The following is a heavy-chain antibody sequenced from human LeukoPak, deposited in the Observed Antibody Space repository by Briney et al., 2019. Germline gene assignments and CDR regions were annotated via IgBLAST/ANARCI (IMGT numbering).Heavy chain of an antibody. V-gene: IGHV4-39*01. CDR3: ARRRGKWAVNWLDP. D-gene: IGHD1-26*01. J-gene: IGHJ5*02. Sequence: SETLSLTCTVFGDSVSSSNYYWAWFRQPPGKGLDWIGSLYYDGRTYYSPSLESRVTVSVDTSKNQFALKLTSVTAADTAVYYCARRRGKWAVNWLDPGGPGPLVTVSS. CDR2: LYYDGRT. CDR1: GDSVSSSNYY.